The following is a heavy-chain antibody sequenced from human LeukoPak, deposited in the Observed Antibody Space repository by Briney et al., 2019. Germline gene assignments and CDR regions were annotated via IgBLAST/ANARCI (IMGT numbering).Heavy chain of an antibody. V-gene: IGHV1-2*02. CDR2: INPNSGGT. Sequence: ASVTVSFKSCGYTFTGYYMHWVRQAPGQGREWAGWINPNSGGTNYAQKFQGRVTMTRDTSISTAYMELSRLRSDDTAVYYCARDLEYSSSSSPGYWGQGTLVTVSS. CDR1: GYTFTGYY. CDR3: ARDLEYSSSSSPGY. J-gene: IGHJ4*02. D-gene: IGHD6-6*01.